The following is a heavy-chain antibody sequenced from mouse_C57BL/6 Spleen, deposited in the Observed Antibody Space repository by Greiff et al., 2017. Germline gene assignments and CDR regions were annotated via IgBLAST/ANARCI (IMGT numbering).Heavy chain of an antibody. V-gene: IGHV1-69*01. CDR2: IEPSDSYT. J-gene: IGHJ1*03. D-gene: IGHD2-4*01. CDR3: ARGGSYYDYDWYFDV. Sequence: VQLQQPGAELVMPGASVKLSCKASGYTFTSYWMHWVKQRPGQGLEWIGDIEPSDSYTNYNQKVKGKSTLTVDKSSSTAYMQLSSLTSEDSAVYYGARGGSYYDYDWYFDVWGTGTTVTVSS. CDR1: GYTFTSYW.